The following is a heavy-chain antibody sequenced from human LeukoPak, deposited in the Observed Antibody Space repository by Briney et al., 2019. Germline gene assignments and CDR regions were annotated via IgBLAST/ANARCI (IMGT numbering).Heavy chain of an antibody. V-gene: IGHV3-30*02. CDR2: IRYDGSDK. CDR3: ARDIEAAGLFLDY. D-gene: IGHD6-13*01. J-gene: IGHJ4*02. CDR1: GFIFTDYG. Sequence: GGSLRLSCAASGFIFTDYGMHWVRQAPGKGLEWLTFIRYDGSDKYYADSVKGRFTISRDNAKNSLYLQMNSLRAEDTAVYYCARDIEAAGLFLDYWGQGTLVTVSS.